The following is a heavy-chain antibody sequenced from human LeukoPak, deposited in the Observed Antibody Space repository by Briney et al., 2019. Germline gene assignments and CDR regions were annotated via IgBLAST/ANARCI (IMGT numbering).Heavy chain of an antibody. CDR1: GGSISSGSYY. CDR3: ARRGYCSSTSCYRAFDI. Sequence: SQTLSLTCTVSGGSISSGSYYWSWIRQPAGKGLGWIGRIYTSGSTNYNPSLKSRVTISVDTSKNQFSLKLSSVTAADTAVYYCARRGYCSSTSCYRAFDIWGQGTMVTVSS. CDR2: IYTSGST. D-gene: IGHD2-2*01. V-gene: IGHV4-61*02. J-gene: IGHJ3*02.